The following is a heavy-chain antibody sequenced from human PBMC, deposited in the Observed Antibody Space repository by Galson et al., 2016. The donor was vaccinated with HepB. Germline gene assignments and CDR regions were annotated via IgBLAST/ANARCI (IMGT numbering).Heavy chain of an antibody. Sequence: SLRLSCAASGFAFSSYAMTWVRQAPGKGLEWVSLSSGSGSTTYYADSVKDRFTISRDNPKNTLYLQMNSLRAEDTAVHYCAKMRTPVITSYNFHFWGQGTLVTVSS. CDR2: SSGSGSTT. CDR3: AKMRTPVITSYNFHF. D-gene: IGHD3-22*01. CDR1: GFAFSSYA. J-gene: IGHJ4*02. V-gene: IGHV3-23*01.